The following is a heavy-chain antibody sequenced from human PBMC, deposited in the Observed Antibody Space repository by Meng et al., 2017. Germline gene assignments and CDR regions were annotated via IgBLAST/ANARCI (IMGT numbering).Heavy chain of an antibody. CDR2: INEFGST. Sequence: VQLQQWGAGLFRPSETLSLTCAVYGGSFSGYYWNWIRQPPGKGLEWIGEINEFGSTNYNPSLKSRVTILVDTSKNQFSLKLRSVTAADTAVYYCARQRGPDFWGQGSLVTVSS. D-gene: IGHD5-12*01. J-gene: IGHJ4*02. V-gene: IGHV4-34*01. CDR3: ARQRGPDF. CDR1: GGSFSGYY.